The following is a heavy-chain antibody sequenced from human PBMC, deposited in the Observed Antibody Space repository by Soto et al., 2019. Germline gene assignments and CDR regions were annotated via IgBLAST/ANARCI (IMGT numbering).Heavy chain of an antibody. CDR3: AKRSLTPAAMKSPFDY. V-gene: IGHV3-23*01. CDR2: ISGGGDST. Sequence: EVQLLESGGGLVQPGGSPRLSCAASGFTFSNYVMSWVRQAPGKGLEWVSTISGGGDSTYYADSVKGRFTISRDNSKNTLYLQVNSLRAEDTAAYYCAKRSLTPAAMKSPFDYWGQGTLVTVSS. J-gene: IGHJ4*02. D-gene: IGHD2-2*01. CDR1: GFTFSNYV.